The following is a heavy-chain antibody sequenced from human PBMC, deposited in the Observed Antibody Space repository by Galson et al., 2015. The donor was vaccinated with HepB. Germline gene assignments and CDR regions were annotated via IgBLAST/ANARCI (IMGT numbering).Heavy chain of an antibody. J-gene: IGHJ4*02. CDR1: GFTFSSYG. V-gene: IGHV3-30*18. CDR3: AKGGSSGWYHDY. CDR2: ISYDGNNK. Sequence: SLRLSCAASGFTFSSYGMHWVRQAPGKGLEWVAVISYDGNNKYYADSVKGRFTISRDNSKNTLYLQMNSLRAEDTAVYYCAKGGSSGWYHDYWGQGTLVTVSS. D-gene: IGHD6-19*01.